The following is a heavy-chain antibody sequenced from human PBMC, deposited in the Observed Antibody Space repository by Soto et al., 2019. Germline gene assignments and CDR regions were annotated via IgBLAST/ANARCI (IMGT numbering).Heavy chain of an antibody. Sequence: SETLSLTCTVSGGSISSYYWSWIRQPPGKGLEWIGYIYYSGSTNYNPSLKSRVTITVDTSKNQFSLKLSSVTAADTAVYYCARVWGYYDILTGPLWGQGTLVTVSS. D-gene: IGHD3-9*01. CDR1: GGSISSYY. CDR2: IYYSGST. J-gene: IGHJ4*02. CDR3: ARVWGYYDILTGPL. V-gene: IGHV4-59*01.